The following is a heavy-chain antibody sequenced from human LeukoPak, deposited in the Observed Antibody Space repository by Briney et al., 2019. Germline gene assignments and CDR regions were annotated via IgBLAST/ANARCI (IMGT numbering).Heavy chain of an antibody. J-gene: IGHJ6*03. D-gene: IGHD3-10*01. CDR1: GFTFSSYE. CDR2: ISSSGSTI. CDR3: ARNPDVLLGFGEPRYYYYYMDV. Sequence: PGGSLRLSCAASGFTFSSYEMNWVRPAPGKGLEWVSYISSSGSTIYYADSVKGRFTISRDNAKNSLYLQMNSLRAEDTAVYYCARNPDVLLGFGEPRYYYYYMDVWGKGTTVTVSS. V-gene: IGHV3-48*03.